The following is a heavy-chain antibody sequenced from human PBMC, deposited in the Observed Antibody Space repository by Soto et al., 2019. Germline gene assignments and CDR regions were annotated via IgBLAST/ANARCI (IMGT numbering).Heavy chain of an antibody. J-gene: IGHJ6*02. CDR1: GGSISSGGYY. CDR2: IYYSGST. Sequence: QVQLQESGPGLVKPSQTLSLTCTVSGGSISSGGYYWSWIRQHPGKGLEWIGYIYYSGSTSYNPSLRSRVTLSVDTSKNQFSLRLSSVTAADTAVYYCARGGYYFYYGMDVWGQGTTVTVSS. V-gene: IGHV4-31*03. CDR3: ARGGYYFYYGMDV.